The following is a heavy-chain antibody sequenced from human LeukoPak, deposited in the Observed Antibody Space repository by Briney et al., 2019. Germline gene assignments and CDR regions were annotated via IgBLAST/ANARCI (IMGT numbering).Heavy chain of an antibody. V-gene: IGHV4-31*03. CDR1: GGSINNGGYY. D-gene: IGHD1-26*01. J-gene: IGHJ3*02. CDR3: ASHTNSWEPRPFDI. CDR2: IYYSGSS. Sequence: KSSETLSLTCTVSGGSINNGGYYWSWIRQHPGKGLEWIGYIYYSGSSYYNPSLRSRVTISVDTSKNQFSLKLSSVTAADTAVYYCASHTNSWEPRPFDIWGQGTMVTVSS.